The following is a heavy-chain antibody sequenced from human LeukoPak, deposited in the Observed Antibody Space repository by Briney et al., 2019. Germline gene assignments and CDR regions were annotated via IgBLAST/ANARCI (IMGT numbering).Heavy chain of an antibody. V-gene: IGHV3-21*01. D-gene: IGHD3-10*01. Sequence: KPGGSLRLSCAASGFTLSSYSMNWVRQAPGKGLEWVSSISSSSSYIYYADSVKGRFTISRDNAKNSLYLQMNSLRAEDTAVYYCARDAVASNYYGSGSYGYYFDYWGQGTLVTVSS. CDR2: ISSSSSYI. CDR1: GFTLSSYS. J-gene: IGHJ4*02. CDR3: ARDAVASNYYGSGSYGYYFDY.